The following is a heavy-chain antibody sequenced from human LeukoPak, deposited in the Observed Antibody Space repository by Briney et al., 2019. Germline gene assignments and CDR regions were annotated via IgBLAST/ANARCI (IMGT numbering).Heavy chain of an antibody. CDR1: GFTFSSYA. CDR2: ISYDGSNK. CDR3: AKEGRGGFDI. Sequence: AGGSLRLSCAASGFTFSSYAMHWVRQAPGKGLEWVAVISYDGSNKYYADSVKGRFTISRDNSKNTLYLQMNSLRAEDTAVYYCAKEGRGGFDIWGQGTMVTVSS. J-gene: IGHJ3*02. D-gene: IGHD3-16*01. V-gene: IGHV3-30-3*01.